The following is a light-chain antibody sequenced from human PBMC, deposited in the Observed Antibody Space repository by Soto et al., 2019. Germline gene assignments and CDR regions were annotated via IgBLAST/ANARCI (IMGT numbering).Light chain of an antibody. Sequence: EIVLTQSPGTLSLSPGERATLSCRASQSVSTSYLAWYQQKPGQAPRLLIYGASSRATGIPNRFSGSGSGADFTLTISRLEPEDFAVYYCQQYGIVPLTFGGGTNVEIK. CDR1: QSVSTSY. CDR2: GAS. V-gene: IGKV3-20*01. CDR3: QQYGIVPLT. J-gene: IGKJ4*01.